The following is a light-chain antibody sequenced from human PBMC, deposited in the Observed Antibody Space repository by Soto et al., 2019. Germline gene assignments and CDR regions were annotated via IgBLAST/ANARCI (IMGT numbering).Light chain of an antibody. J-gene: IGKJ3*01. CDR3: QQSHITPFT. Sequence: DIQMTQSPSSLSASVGDRVTITCRASQTITNYLNWYQHKPGKAPKLLIYAASSLQSGVPSRFSGSGSATDFTLTISSLQPEDFATYFCQQSHITPFTFGPGTKVDIK. CDR1: QTITNY. V-gene: IGKV1-39*01. CDR2: AAS.